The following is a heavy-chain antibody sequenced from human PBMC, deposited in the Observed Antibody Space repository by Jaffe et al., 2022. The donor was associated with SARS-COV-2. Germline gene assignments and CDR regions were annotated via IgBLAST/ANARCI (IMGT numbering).Heavy chain of an antibody. Sequence: QVQLVQSGAEVKKPGASVKVSCKASGYTFTGYYIHWVRQAPGQGLEWMGWINPNSGDTNYAQKFQGTVTMTRDTSIATAYMELSRLRSDDTAMYFCARVPLRGIAVGFFDYWGQGTLLTVSS. CDR3: ARVPLRGIAVGFFDY. J-gene: IGHJ4*02. CDR2: INPNSGDT. CDR1: GYTFTGYY. D-gene: IGHD3-10*01. V-gene: IGHV1-2*02.